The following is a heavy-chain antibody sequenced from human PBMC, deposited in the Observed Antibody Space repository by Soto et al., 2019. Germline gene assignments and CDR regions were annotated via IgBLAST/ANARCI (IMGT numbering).Heavy chain of an antibody. CDR2: INHSGST. Sequence: QVQLQQWGAGLLKPSETLSLTCAVYGGSFSGYYWSWIRQPPGKGLEWIGEINHSGSTNYNPSLKSRVTISVDTSKNQFSLKLSSVTAADTAVYYCACRDSSGCYSFDYWGQGTLVTVSS. J-gene: IGHJ4*02. CDR3: ACRDSSGCYSFDY. V-gene: IGHV4-34*01. CDR1: GGSFSGYY. D-gene: IGHD3-22*01.